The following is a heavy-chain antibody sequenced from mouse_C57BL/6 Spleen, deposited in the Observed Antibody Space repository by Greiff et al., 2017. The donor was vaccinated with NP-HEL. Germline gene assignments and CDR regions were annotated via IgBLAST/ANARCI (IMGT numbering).Heavy chain of an antibody. J-gene: IGHJ2*01. CDR3: ARNWGEYDYLYYFDY. CDR1: GFSLTSYG. CDR2: IWSGGST. V-gene: IGHV2-2*01. Sequence: QVQLQQSGPGLVQPSQSLSITCTVSGFSLTSYGVHWVRQSPGKGLEWLGVIWSGGSTDYNAAFISRLSISKDNSKSQVFFKMNSLQADDTAIYYCARNWGEYDYLYYFDYWGQGTTLTVSS. D-gene: IGHD2-4*01.